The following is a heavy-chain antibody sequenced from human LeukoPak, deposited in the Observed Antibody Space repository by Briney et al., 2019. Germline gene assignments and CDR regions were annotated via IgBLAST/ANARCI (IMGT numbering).Heavy chain of an antibody. D-gene: IGHD6-25*01. CDR2: ISAYNGNT. Sequence: GASVKVSCKASGYTFTSYGISWVRQAPGQGLEWMGWISAYNGNTNYAQKLQGRVTMTTDTSTSTAYMELRSLRSDDTAVYYCARVVAAAVINWFAPWGQGPWVTVSS. CDR3: ARVVAAAVINWFAP. V-gene: IGHV1-18*01. J-gene: IGHJ5*02. CDR1: GYTFTSYG.